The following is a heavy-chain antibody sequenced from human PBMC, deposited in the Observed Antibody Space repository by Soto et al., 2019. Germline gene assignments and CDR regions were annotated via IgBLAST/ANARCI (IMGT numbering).Heavy chain of an antibody. Sequence: GGSLRLSCAASGFTFGTYSMNWVRQAPGKGLEWVSYISSSSSTIFYTDSVRGRFTISRDNAKSSLNLQMNSLRAEDTAVYHCVRSSGWTGDYWGQGILVTVSS. CDR3: VRSSGWTGDY. J-gene: IGHJ4*02. CDR2: ISSSSSTI. D-gene: IGHD3-10*01. V-gene: IGHV3-48*04. CDR1: GFTFGTYS.